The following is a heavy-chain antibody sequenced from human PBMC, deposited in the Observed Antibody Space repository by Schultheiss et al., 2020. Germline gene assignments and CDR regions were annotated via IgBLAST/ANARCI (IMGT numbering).Heavy chain of an antibody. CDR2: IWYDGSNK. Sequence: GGSLRLSCAASGFTFSSYGMHWVRQAPGKGLEWVAVIWYDGSNKYYADSVKGRFTISRDNSKNTLYLQMNSLRAEDTAVYYCARVRSSYWYFDFWGRGTLVTVSS. CDR1: GFTFSSYG. CDR3: ARVRSSYWYFDF. J-gene: IGHJ2*01. V-gene: IGHV3-33*01. D-gene: IGHD3-3*01.